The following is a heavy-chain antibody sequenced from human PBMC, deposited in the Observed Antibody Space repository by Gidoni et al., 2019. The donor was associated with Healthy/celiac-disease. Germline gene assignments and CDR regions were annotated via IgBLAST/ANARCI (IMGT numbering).Heavy chain of an antibody. CDR2: RSYDGSNK. V-gene: IGHV3-30*18. CDR3: AKDRGITMVRGVIPGSPNWFDP. J-gene: IGHJ5*02. CDR1: GFTFSSYG. D-gene: IGHD3-10*01. Sequence: QVQLVESGGGLVQPGRSLRLSCAASGFTFSSYGMHWVRQAPGKGLEWVAVRSYDGSNKYYADSGKGRFTISRDNSKNTLYLQMNSLRAEDTAVYYCAKDRGITMVRGVIPGSPNWFDPWGQGTLVTVSS.